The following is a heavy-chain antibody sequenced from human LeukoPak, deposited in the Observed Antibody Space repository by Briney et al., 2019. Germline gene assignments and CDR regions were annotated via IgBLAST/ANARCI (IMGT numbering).Heavy chain of an antibody. CDR3: AKVVTGYCSTTSCPFDS. V-gene: IGHV3-30*02. CDR2: IRYDGSNK. D-gene: IGHD2-2*01. J-gene: IGHJ4*02. CDR1: GFTFSSYG. Sequence: GGSLRLSCAASGFTFSSYGMDWVRQAPGKGLEWVAYIRYDGSNKNYADSVEGRFTISRDNSKNTLYLKMSSLRAEDTAVYSCAKVVTGYCSTTSCPFDSWGQGTLVTVSS.